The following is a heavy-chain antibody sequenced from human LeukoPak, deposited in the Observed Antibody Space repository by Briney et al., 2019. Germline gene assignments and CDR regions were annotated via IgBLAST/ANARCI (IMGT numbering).Heavy chain of an antibody. CDR1: GGTFSIYA. J-gene: IGHJ4*02. Sequence: SVKVSCKASGGTFSIYAISWVRQAPGQGLEWMGGIIPIFGTANYAQKFQGRVTITADESTSTAYMELSSLRSEDTAVYYCALQLRVKSPYDYWGQGTLVTVSS. CDR3: ALQLRVKSPYDY. CDR2: IIPIFGTA. D-gene: IGHD4-17*01. V-gene: IGHV1-69*13.